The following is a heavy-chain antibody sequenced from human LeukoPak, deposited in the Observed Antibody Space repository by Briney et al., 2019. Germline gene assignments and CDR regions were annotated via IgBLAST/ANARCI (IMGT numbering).Heavy chain of an antibody. J-gene: IGHJ3*02. D-gene: IGHD1-26*01. Sequence: ASVKVSCKASGYTFTSYDINWVRQAPGQGLEWMGWISAYNGNTNYAQKLQGRVTMTTDTSTSTAYMELRSLRSDDTAVYYCAYSGSYGGAFDIWGQGTMVTVSS. CDR1: GYTFTSYD. CDR3: AYSGSYGGAFDI. V-gene: IGHV1-18*01. CDR2: ISAYNGNT.